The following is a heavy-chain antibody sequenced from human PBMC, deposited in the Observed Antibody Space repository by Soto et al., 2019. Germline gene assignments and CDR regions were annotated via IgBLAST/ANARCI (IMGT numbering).Heavy chain of an antibody. CDR1: GFTFSSYA. V-gene: IGHV3-23*01. J-gene: IGHJ6*02. Sequence: GGSLRLSCAASGFTFSSYAMSWVRQAPGKGLEWVSAISGSGGSTYYADSVKGRFTISRDNSKNTLYLQMNSLRAEDTAVYYCAKISLPTDAYYYYGMDVWGQGTTVTVSS. CDR2: ISGSGGST. CDR3: AKISLPTDAYYYYGMDV. D-gene: IGHD2-2*01.